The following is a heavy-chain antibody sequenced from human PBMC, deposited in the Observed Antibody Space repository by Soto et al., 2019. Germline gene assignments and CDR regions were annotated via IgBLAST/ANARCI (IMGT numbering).Heavy chain of an antibody. CDR1: GFTFSNYY. V-gene: IGHV3-30*18. J-gene: IGHJ4*02. Sequence: QVQLVESGGGVVQPGRSLRLSCAASGFTFSNYYMHWVRQAPGKGLEWVAVISYDGSNEYYADSVKGRFTISRHHSENTLYLQLNSLTAEDTAVYDCAKGGSSSWSPVDYWGQGTLVTVSS. CDR3: AKGGSSSWSPVDY. CDR2: ISYDGSNE. D-gene: IGHD6-13*01.